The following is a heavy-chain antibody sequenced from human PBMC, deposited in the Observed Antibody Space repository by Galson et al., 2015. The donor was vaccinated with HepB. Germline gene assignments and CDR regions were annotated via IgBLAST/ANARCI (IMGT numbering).Heavy chain of an antibody. D-gene: IGHD2-15*01. V-gene: IGHV3-30*01. Sequence: SLRLSCAASGFTFSSHAMHWVRQAPGKGLEWVAFISYDGSITYYAGSVKGRCTISRDNFKNTLYLQIKSLRTEDTATYYCARVPCRRGTCYLYYGMDVWGQGTTVTVSS. CDR3: ARVPCRRGTCYLYYGMDV. CDR1: GFTFSSHA. J-gene: IGHJ6*02. CDR2: ISYDGSIT.